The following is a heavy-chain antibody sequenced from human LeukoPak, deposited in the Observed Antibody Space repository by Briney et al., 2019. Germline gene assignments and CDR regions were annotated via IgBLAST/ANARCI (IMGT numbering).Heavy chain of an antibody. D-gene: IGHD3-16*01. J-gene: IGHJ6*03. CDR1: GYSISSGYY. V-gene: IGHV4-38-2*01. CDR3: ARQITGYYYYYMDV. CDR2: IYHSGST. Sequence: PSETLSLTCAVSGYSISSGYYWGWIRQPPGKGLEWIGSIYHSGSTYYNPSLKSRVTISVDTSKNQFSLKLSSVTAADTAVYYCARQITGYYYYYMDVWSKGTTVTVSS.